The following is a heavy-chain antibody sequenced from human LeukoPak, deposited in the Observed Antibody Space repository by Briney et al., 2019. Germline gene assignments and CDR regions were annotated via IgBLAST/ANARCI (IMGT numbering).Heavy chain of an antibody. CDR1: GFTFSNYW. CDR2: IEQDGSEE. Sequence: QPGGSLRLSCAASGFTFSNYWMSWVRQTPGKGLEWVATIEQDGSEEYYVDSVKGRFTISRDNAKKSLFLQMNSLRADDTAVYYCARPSVLGPNTDYWGQGTLVTVSS. V-gene: IGHV3-7*01. D-gene: IGHD4/OR15-4a*01. CDR3: ARPSVLGPNTDY. J-gene: IGHJ4*02.